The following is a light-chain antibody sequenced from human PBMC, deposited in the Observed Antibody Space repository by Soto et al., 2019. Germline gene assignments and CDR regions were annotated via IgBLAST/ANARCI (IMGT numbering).Light chain of an antibody. CDR2: DVS. CDR3: SSYTSSSRV. J-gene: IGLJ2*01. CDR1: SSDVGGYNY. V-gene: IGLV2-14*01. Sequence: QSALTQPASVSGSPGQSITISCTGTSSDVGGYNYVSWYQQHLGKAPKLMIYDVSNRPSGVSNRFSGSKSGNTASLTISGLQAEDEADYYCSSYTSSSRVFGGGTKVTVL.